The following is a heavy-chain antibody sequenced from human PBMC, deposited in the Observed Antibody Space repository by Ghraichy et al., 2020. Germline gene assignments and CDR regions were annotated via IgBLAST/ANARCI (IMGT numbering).Heavy chain of an antibody. J-gene: IGHJ4*02. CDR3: ASTPFRLRGGNSDDY. Sequence: SETLSLTCTVSGGSISSGSYYWSWIRQPAGKGLEWIGRIYTSGSTNYNPSLKSRVTISVDTSKNQFSLKLSSVTAADTAVYYCASTPFRLRGGNSDDYWGQGTLVTVSS. CDR2: IYTSGST. V-gene: IGHV4-61*02. CDR1: GGSISSGSYY. D-gene: IGHD4-23*01.